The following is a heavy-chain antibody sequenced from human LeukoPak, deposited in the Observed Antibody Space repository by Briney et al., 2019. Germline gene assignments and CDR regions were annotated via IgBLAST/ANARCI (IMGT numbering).Heavy chain of an antibody. CDR3: ATQSVAAVYSWFDP. V-gene: IGHV1-24*01. CDR2: FDPEDGET. CDR1: GYTLTELS. Sequence: EASVKVSCKVSGYTLTELSMHWVRQAPGKGLEWMGGFDPEDGETIYAQKFQGRVTMTEDTSTDTAYMGLSSLRSEDTAVYYCATQSVAAVYSWFDPWGRGTLVTVSS. J-gene: IGHJ5*02. D-gene: IGHD2-15*01.